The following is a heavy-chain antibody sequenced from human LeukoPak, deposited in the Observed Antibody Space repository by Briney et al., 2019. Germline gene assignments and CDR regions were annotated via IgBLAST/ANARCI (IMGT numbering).Heavy chain of an antibody. CDR2: LSDNGETA. Sequence: PGGSLRLSCAASGFTFSSNAMSWARQAPGKGLEWVSGLSDNGETAHAESVKGRFTISRDDSKNTLYLQMNSLRTEDTAVYYCAKELTRPNRPVAGLNYWGQGTLVTVSS. V-gene: IGHV3-23*01. CDR1: GFTFSSNA. D-gene: IGHD6-19*01. CDR3: AKELTRPNRPVAGLNY. J-gene: IGHJ4*02.